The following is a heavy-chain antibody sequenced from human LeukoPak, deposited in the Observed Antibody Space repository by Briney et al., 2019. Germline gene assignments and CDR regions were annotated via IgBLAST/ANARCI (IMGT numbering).Heavy chain of an antibody. V-gene: IGHV4-4*07. CDR2: IYASGNT. D-gene: IGHD3-10*01. CDR3: AREYNNRGVPTFDY. CDR1: GGSISSYY. J-gene: IGHJ4*01. Sequence: SETLSLTCTVSGGSISSYYWSWVRQPAGKGLEWIGRIYASGNTNYNPSLKGRVTMTVDTSKNQFSLNLSSVTAADTAVYYCAREYNNRGVPTFDYWGHGTLVTVSS.